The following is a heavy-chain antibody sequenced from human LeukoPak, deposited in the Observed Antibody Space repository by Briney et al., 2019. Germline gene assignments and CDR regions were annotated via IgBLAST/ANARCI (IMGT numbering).Heavy chain of an antibody. Sequence: GGSLRLSCAASGFTFSSYAMSWVRQAPGKGLEWVSAISGSGGSTYYADSVKGRFTISRDNSKNTLYVQMNSLRDEDTGVYYCARHVVAVGFDYWGQGTLVTVSS. D-gene: IGHD3-22*01. V-gene: IGHV3-23*01. CDR3: ARHVVAVGFDY. J-gene: IGHJ4*02. CDR1: GFTFSSYA. CDR2: ISGSGGST.